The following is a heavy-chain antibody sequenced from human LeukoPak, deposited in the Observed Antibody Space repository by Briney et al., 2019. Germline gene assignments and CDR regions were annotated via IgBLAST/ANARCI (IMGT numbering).Heavy chain of an antibody. CDR1: GFTFSTYA. D-gene: IGHD5-12*01. CDR2: ISSDGNDK. CDR3: TTKVIRGNSGDDYDD. V-gene: IGHV3-30*03. Sequence: GGSLRLSCAASGFTFSTYAMHWVRQAPGKGLEWVALISSDGNDKLYGDSVKGRVTISRDDSSSTLYLQMNSLRAEDTAVYYCTTKVIRGNSGDDYDDWGQGTLVTVSS. J-gene: IGHJ4*02.